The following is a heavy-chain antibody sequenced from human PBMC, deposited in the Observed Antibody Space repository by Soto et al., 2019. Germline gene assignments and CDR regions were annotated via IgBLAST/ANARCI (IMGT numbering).Heavy chain of an antibody. J-gene: IGHJ6*02. CDR2: ISGSGGST. Sequence: HPVGSLRLSCAASGFTFSSYAMSWVRQAPGKGLEWVSAISGSGGSTYYADSVKGRFTISRDNSKNTLYLQMNSLRAEDTAVYYCAKERIAARPPRFYYHGMDVWGQGTTVTVSS. D-gene: IGHD6-6*01. V-gene: IGHV3-23*01. CDR3: AKERIAARPPRFYYHGMDV. CDR1: GFTFSSYA.